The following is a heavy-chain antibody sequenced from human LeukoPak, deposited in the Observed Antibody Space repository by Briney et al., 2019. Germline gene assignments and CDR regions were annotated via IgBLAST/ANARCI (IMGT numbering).Heavy chain of an antibody. V-gene: IGHV3-30-3*01. CDR2: ISYDGSNK. Sequence: GGSLRLSRAASGFTFSSHAMHWVRQAPGKGLEWVAVISYDGSNKYYAHSVKGRFTISRDNSKDTLYLQMNSMRAEDTAVYYCARVPTLRITGTTNDYCGQGTLFTVSS. D-gene: IGHD1-20*01. CDR3: ARVPTLRITGTTNDY. J-gene: IGHJ4*02. CDR1: GFTFSSHA.